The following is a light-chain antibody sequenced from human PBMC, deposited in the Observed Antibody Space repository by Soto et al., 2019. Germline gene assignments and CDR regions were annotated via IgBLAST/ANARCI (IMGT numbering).Light chain of an antibody. V-gene: IGKV1-39*01. Sequence: IQMTQSPSSQSASVGDRVNITCRASRSISRYLSWYQQKPGKAPNLLIYAASSLQSGVPSRFRGSGSGTDFTLTISSLQPADFATYYCQQSYSTLSITFGQGTRLEI. CDR2: AAS. CDR3: QQSYSTLSIT. J-gene: IGKJ5*01. CDR1: RSISRY.